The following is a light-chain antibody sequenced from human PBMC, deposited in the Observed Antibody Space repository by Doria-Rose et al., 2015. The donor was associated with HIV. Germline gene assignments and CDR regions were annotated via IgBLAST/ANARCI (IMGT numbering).Light chain of an antibody. Sequence: EIVLTQSPGTLSLSPGERATLSCRASQSFSSTYLAWYQQKPGQAPSLLIYDGSTRATGIPDMFSASVSGKDFTLTINRLEPEDFALYYCHQYGTSWTFGQGSKVEI. CDR2: DGS. J-gene: IGKJ1*01. CDR3: HQYGTSWT. V-gene: IGKV3-20*01. CDR1: QSFSSTY.